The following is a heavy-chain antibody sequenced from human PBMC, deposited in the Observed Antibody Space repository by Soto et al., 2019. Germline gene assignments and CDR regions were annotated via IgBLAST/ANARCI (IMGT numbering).Heavy chain of an antibody. Sequence: GGSLRLSCAASGFTFSSYAMSWVRQAPGKGLEWVSAISGSGGSTYYADSVKGRFTISRDNSKNTLYLQMNSLRAEDTAVYYCAKSKYYDSKTWLAGPDYGGQGTLVTV. CDR2: ISGSGGST. V-gene: IGHV3-23*01. J-gene: IGHJ4*02. CDR3: AKSKYYDSKTWLAGPDY. CDR1: GFTFSSYA. D-gene: IGHD3-22*01.